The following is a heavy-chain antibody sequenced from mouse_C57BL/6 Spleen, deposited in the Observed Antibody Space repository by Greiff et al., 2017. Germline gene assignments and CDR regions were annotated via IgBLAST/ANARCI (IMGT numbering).Heavy chain of an antibody. CDR2: IDPENGDT. Sequence: VQLMQSGAELVRPGASVKFSCTASGFNINDDYMHWVKQRPEQGLEWIGWIDPENGDTEYASKFQGKATITADTSSNTAYLQLSSLTSEDTAVYYCTWYDYDKKVFDYWGQGTTLTVSS. CDR1: GFNINDDY. J-gene: IGHJ2*01. CDR3: TWYDYDKKVFDY. D-gene: IGHD2-4*01. V-gene: IGHV14-4*01.